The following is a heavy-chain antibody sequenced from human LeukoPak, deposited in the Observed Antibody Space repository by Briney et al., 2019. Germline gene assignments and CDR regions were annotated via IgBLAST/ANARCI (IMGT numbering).Heavy chain of an antibody. J-gene: IGHJ5*02. D-gene: IGHD6-19*01. CDR3: ARDTSGWYRWFDP. CDR1: GFTFSSYE. V-gene: IGHV3-48*03. Sequence: QPGGSLRLSCEASGFTFSSYEMNWVRPAPGKGLEWVSYISGSGSKIHYADSVKGRFTISRDNAKNSLYLQMNSLRVEDTAVYYCARDTSGWYRWFDPWGQGTLVTVSS. CDR2: ISGSGSKI.